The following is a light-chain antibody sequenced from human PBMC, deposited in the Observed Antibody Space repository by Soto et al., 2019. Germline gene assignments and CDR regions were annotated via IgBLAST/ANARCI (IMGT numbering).Light chain of an antibody. J-gene: IGKJ5*01. CDR3: QQSYSASPIT. Sequence: EIQMTQSPSSLSASVGDRVTITCRASQSISNYLNWFQQKPGKAPKLLIYAASSLQRGVPSRFSGSGSGTDVTLTISSLQHEDFSTYYCQQSYSASPITFGQGTRLEIK. V-gene: IGKV1-39*01. CDR1: QSISNY. CDR2: AAS.